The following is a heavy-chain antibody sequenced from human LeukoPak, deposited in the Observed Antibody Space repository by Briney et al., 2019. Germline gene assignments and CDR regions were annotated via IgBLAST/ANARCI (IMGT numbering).Heavy chain of an antibody. CDR3: ARSNEKGTVDY. J-gene: IGHJ4*02. CDR2: ISSGSGYI. D-gene: IGHD4-11*01. V-gene: IGHV3-21*01. Sequence: GGSLRLSCAASGFTFSSYAMSWVRQAPGKGLEWVSSISSGSGYIYYADSVKGRLTISRDNARDSLYLQMNGLRVEDTAVYYCARSNEKGTVDYWGQGTLVTVSS. CDR1: GFTFSSYA.